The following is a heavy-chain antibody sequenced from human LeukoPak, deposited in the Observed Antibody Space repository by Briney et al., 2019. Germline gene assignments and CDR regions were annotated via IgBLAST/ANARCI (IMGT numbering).Heavy chain of an antibody. V-gene: IGHV3-30*03. CDR1: GFTFSSYG. CDR3: ARDEYIHGDLTNFDS. Sequence: GRSLRLSCAASGFTFSSYGMHWVRQAPGKGLEWVAVISYDGSNKYYADSVKGRFTISRDNSKNTLYLQMNSLRAEDTAVYYCARDEYIHGDLTNFDSWGQGTLVIVSS. J-gene: IGHJ4*02. D-gene: IGHD4-17*01. CDR2: ISYDGSNK.